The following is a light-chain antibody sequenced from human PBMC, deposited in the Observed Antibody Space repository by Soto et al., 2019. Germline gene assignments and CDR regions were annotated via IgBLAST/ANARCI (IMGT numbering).Light chain of an antibody. Sequence: NFMLTQPHSVSESPGKTVTISCTRSSGSIASNYVQWYQQRPGSAPTTVIYEDNQRPSGVPDRFSGSIDSSSNSASLTIPGLKTEDEADYYCQSYDSSTHVVFGGGTKLTVL. V-gene: IGLV6-57*03. CDR3: QSYDSSTHVV. CDR1: SGSIASNY. CDR2: EDN. J-gene: IGLJ2*01.